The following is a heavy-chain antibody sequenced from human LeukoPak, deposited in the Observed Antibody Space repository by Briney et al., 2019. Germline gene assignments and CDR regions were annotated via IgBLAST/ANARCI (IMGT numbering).Heavy chain of an antibody. D-gene: IGHD1-7*01. J-gene: IGHJ4*02. V-gene: IGHV1-3*03. Sequence: ASVKVSCKASGYTFTSYAMHWVRQAPGQRLGWMGWINACNGNTKYSQEFQGRVTITRDTSASTAYMELSNLRSEDMAVYYCARAGGDWNYWEDFDYWGQGTLVTVSS. CDR2: INACNGNT. CDR3: ARAGGDWNYWEDFDY. CDR1: GYTFTSYA.